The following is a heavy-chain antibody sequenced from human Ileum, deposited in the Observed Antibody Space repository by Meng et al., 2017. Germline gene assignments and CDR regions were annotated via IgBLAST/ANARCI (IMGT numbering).Heavy chain of an antibody. CDR2: INPKSGDT. J-gene: IGHJ4*02. V-gene: IGHV1-2*06. Sequence: ASVKVSCKPSGYNFPDYYIHWVRRAPGQGLEWMGRINPKSGDTHYAQKFQARVTMTGDTSISTAYMELSGLRSDDTAMYYCARDEDISAAGKLFGDYRAQRTLATFPS. CDR3: ARDEDISAAGKLFGDY. D-gene: IGHD6-25*01. CDR1: GYNFPDYY.